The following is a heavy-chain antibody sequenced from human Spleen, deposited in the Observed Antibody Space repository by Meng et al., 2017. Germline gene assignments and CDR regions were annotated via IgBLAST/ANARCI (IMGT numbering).Heavy chain of an antibody. Sequence: EGPWVGSGGGLVQPWGSLNLSCAVSGVGFSDSDVPWVRQASGKGLEWVGRIGGRRKSYAAAYAAPVRGRFTISRDDSRNTAYLQMNSLKTEDSAVYYCTIYIRGHIWGQGTMVTVSS. J-gene: IGHJ3*02. CDR1: GVGFSDSD. V-gene: IGHV3-73*02. D-gene: IGHD6-19*01. CDR2: IGGRRKSYAA. CDR3: TIYIRGHI.